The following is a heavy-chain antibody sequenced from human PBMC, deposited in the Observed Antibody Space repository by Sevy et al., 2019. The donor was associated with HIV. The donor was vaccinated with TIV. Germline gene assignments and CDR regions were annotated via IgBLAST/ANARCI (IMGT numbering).Heavy chain of an antibody. CDR3: SRVLDSHYYYMDV. CDR2: INSDGSST. D-gene: IGHD2-2*03. CDR1: GFTFSSYW. J-gene: IGHJ6*03. V-gene: IGHV3-74*01. Sequence: GGSLRLSCAASGFTFSSYWMHWVRQAPGKGLVWVSRINSDGSSTSYADSVKGRFTISRDNAKNTLYLQMNSLRAEDTAVYYCSRVLDSHYYYMDVWGKGTTVTVSS.